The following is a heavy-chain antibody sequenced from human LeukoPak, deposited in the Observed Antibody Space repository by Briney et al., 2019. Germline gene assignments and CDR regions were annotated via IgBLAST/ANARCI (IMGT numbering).Heavy chain of an antibody. CDR3: ARGKGRLGGMVRGVITGIFDY. Sequence: ASVKVSCRASGYTFTGYYMHWVRQARGQGLERMGWINSNSGGKNYAPKFQGRVTMTRDTSISTAYMELSRLRSDDTAVYYCARGKGRLGGMVRGVITGIFDYWGQGTLVTVSS. J-gene: IGHJ4*02. CDR2: INSNSGGK. V-gene: IGHV1-2*02. D-gene: IGHD3-10*01. CDR1: GYTFTGYY.